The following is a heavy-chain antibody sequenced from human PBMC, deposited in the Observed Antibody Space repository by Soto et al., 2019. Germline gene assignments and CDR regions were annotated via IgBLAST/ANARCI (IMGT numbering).Heavy chain of an antibody. CDR1: GYTFTTYG. CDR3: ASTDKGDYVPPLDN. J-gene: IGHJ4*02. D-gene: IGHD4-17*01. V-gene: IGHV1-18*01. CDR2: ITPFNDNT. Sequence: QIHLVQSGGEVKKPGASVKVSCKTSGYTFTTYGISWVRQAPGQGLEWMGWITPFNDNTNYAQNLQGRVTMTTDTSTNTAYLELRRLTSDDTSVYYCASTDKGDYVPPLDNWGQGTLVTVSS.